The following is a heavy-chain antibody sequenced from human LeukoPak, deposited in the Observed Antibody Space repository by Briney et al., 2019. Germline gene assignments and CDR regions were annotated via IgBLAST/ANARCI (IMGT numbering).Heavy chain of an antibody. J-gene: IGHJ4*02. V-gene: IGHV5-51*01. D-gene: IGHD6-19*01. CDR2: IYGGDSET. CDR3: ARTTTYSSGWYGAY. CDR1: GYRYSDYW. Sequence: GESLKISCKGSGYRYSDYWIGWVRQMPGKGLEWMGIIYGGDSETRYSPSLQGQVTISADKSINTAYLQWSSLKASDTARYYCARTTTYSSGWYGAYWGQGTLVTVSS.